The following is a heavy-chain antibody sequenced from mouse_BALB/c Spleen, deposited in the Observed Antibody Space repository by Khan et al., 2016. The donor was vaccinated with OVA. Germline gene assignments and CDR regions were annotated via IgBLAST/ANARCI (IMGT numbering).Heavy chain of an antibody. D-gene: IGHD2-14*01. J-gene: IGHJ3*01. V-gene: IGHV3-8*02. Sequence: EVQLQESGPSLVKPSQTLSLTCSVTGDSFTSGSWSWIRKFPGNKLEYMGYMIYTGYTDYNPSLKSRIAITRHTSKNQYYLQLNSVTAEDTATYYCARSTYRYAFAYWGQGTLVTVSA. CDR1: GDSFTSGS. CDR3: ARSTYRYAFAY. CDR2: MIYTGYT.